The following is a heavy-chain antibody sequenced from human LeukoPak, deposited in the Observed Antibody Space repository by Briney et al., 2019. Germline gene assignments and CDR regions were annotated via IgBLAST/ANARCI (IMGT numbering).Heavy chain of an antibody. CDR3: ATDCSSTSCYLYFQH. V-gene: IGHV3-21*01. CDR2: ISSSSSYI. D-gene: IGHD2-2*01. CDR1: GFTFSSYN. J-gene: IGHJ1*01. Sequence: PGGSLRLSCAASGFTFSSYNMNWVRQAPGKGLEWVSSISSSSSYIYYADSVKGRFTISRDNAKNSLYLQMNSLRAEDTAVYYCATDCSSTSCYLYFQHWGQGTLVTVSS.